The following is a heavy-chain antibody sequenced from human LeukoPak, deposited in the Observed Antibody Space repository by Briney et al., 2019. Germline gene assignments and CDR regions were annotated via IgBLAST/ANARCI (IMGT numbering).Heavy chain of an antibody. V-gene: IGHV1-69*01. J-gene: IGHJ6*04. Sequence: SVKVSRKSSGCTFISYAISRVRQAPGQGLEWMGGIIPSFGTANYPQKFQGRVTITEDQSTSTAYMELSSLRSEDTGVYYCASGEGDFWSGYPLAMDVWGKGTTVTLSS. CDR3: ASGEGDFWSGYPLAMDV. CDR2: IIPSFGTA. CDR1: GCTFISYA. D-gene: IGHD3-3*01.